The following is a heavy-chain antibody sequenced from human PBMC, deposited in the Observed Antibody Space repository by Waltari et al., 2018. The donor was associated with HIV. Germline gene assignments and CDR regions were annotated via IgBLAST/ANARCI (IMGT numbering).Heavy chain of an antibody. J-gene: IGHJ4*02. V-gene: IGHV3-21*01. D-gene: IGHD4-17*01. CDR1: AFTFSSYT. CDR3: ARDRQGTVTKDFDY. CDR2: ISSSSTFI. Sequence: EVQLVESGGGLVKPGGSLRLSCAASAFTFSSYTMNWVRQAPGKGLEWVSSISSSSTFIYYADSVKGRFTISRDNAKNSLYLQMNSLRAEDTAVYYCARDRQGTVTKDFDYWGQGTLVTVSS.